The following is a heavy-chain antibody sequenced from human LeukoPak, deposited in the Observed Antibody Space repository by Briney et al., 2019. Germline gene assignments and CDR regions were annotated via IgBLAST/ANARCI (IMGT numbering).Heavy chain of an antibody. CDR3: ARGGSSGWYPSYYMDV. D-gene: IGHD6-19*01. V-gene: IGHV1-18*01. CDR2: ISAYNGNT. J-gene: IGHJ6*03. CDR1: GYTFTSYG. Sequence: ASVKVSCKASGYTFTSYGISWVRQAPGQGLDWMGWISAYNGNTNYAQKLQGRVTMTTDTSTSTAYMELRSLRSDDTAVYYCARGGSSGWYPSYYMDVWGKGTTVTVSS.